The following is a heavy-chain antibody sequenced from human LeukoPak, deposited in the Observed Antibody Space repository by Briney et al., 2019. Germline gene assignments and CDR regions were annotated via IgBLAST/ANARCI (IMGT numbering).Heavy chain of an antibody. V-gene: IGHV4-34*01. CDR2: INHSGST. Sequence: SETLSLTCAVYGGSFSGYYWSWIRQPPGKGLEWIEEINHSGSTNHNPSLKSRVTISIDTSKNQFSLKLSSVTAADTAVYYCARGQVGSYAYYYYYGMDVWGQGTTVTVSS. CDR1: GGSFSGYY. CDR3: ARGQVGSYAYYYYYGMDV. J-gene: IGHJ6*02. D-gene: IGHD1-26*01.